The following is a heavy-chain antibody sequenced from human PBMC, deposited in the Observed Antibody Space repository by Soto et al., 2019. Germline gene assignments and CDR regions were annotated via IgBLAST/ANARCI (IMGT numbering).Heavy chain of an antibody. J-gene: IGHJ6*02. CDR2: ISYDGSNK. Sequence: QVQLVESGGGVVQPGRSLRLSCAASGFTFSSYGIHWVRQAPGKGLEWVAVISYDGSNKHYADSVKGRFTISRDNSKNMLYLQMNSLRAEDTAVYYCAKDRGWSSYSHYDGMDGWGQGTTVTVSS. CDR1: GFTFSSYG. V-gene: IGHV3-30*18. D-gene: IGHD6-19*01. CDR3: AKDRGWSSYSHYDGMDG.